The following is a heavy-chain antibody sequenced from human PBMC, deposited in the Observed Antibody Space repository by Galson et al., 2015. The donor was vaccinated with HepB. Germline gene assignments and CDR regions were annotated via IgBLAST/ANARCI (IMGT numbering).Heavy chain of an antibody. Sequence: SLRLSCAASGFTFGSYAVNWVRQASGKGLEWVSAISDSGGRTYYADSVKGRFTISRDNTKNTLYLQMNSLRAEDTALYYCAKGYGLFDSWGQGTLVTVSS. CDR1: GFTFGSYA. J-gene: IGHJ5*01. CDR3: AKGYGLFDS. CDR2: ISDSGGRT. D-gene: IGHD5-18*01. V-gene: IGHV3-23*01.